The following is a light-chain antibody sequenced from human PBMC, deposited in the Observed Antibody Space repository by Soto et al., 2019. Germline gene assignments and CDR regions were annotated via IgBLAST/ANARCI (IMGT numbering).Light chain of an antibody. V-gene: IGKV3-15*01. CDR2: GAS. CDR3: QQYNSWPPIT. CDR1: QSINST. Sequence: IVMTQSPAALSVSPGERATLSCRASQSINSTLAWYQQRPGQAPRLVIYGASTRATGIPARFGGGGSGTEFTLTISSLQSEDFAVYYCQQYNSWPPITFGQGTRLEIK. J-gene: IGKJ5*01.